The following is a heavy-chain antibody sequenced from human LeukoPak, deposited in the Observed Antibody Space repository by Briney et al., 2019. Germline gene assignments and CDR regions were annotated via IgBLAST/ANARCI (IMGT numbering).Heavy chain of an antibody. J-gene: IGHJ4*02. Sequence: GGSLRLSCAASGFIFSTNAMNWVRQAPGKGLEWVSSISSSSSYIYYADSVKGRFTISRDNAKNSLYLQMNSLRAEDTAVYYCAKWAVAGNFDYWGQGTLVTVSS. CDR1: GFIFSTNA. CDR3: AKWAVAGNFDY. CDR2: ISSSSSYI. V-gene: IGHV3-21*01. D-gene: IGHD6-19*01.